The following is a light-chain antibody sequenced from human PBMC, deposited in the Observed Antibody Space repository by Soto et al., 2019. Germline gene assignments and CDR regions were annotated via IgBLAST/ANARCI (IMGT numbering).Light chain of an antibody. CDR3: SSYSSIRTRV. V-gene: IGLV2-14*01. CDR1: SNNIGGYKY. CDR2: EVS. J-gene: IGLJ1*01. Sequence: QSVLTQPASVSGSLGQSITISCTGASNNIGGYKYVSWYQQHPGKAPKLIIYEVSNRPSGISNRFSGSKSGNTASLSISGLHAEDEADYYCSSYSSIRTRVFGTGTKVTVL.